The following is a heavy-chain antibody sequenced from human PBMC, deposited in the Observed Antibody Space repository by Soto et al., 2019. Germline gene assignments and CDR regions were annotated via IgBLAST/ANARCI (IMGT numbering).Heavy chain of an antibody. Sequence: PSETLSLTCTVSGGSVSSGSYYWSWIRQPPGKGLEWIGYIYYSGSTNYNPSLKSRVTISVDTSKNQFSLKLSSVTAADTAVYYCARAEYSSGWYWMEDYWGQGTLVTVSS. J-gene: IGHJ4*02. D-gene: IGHD6-19*01. V-gene: IGHV4-61*01. CDR1: GGSVSSGSYY. CDR3: ARAEYSSGWYWMEDY. CDR2: IYYSGST.